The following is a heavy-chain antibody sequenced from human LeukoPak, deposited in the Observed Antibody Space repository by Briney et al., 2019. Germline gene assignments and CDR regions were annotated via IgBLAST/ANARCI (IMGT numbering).Heavy chain of an antibody. V-gene: IGHV1-46*01. D-gene: IGHD2-8*01. J-gene: IGHJ4*02. CDR3: ARGYCANGVCYMVDY. CDR1: GYTFTSYG. CDR2: INPSGGST. Sequence: ASVKVSCKASGYTFTSYGISWVRQAPGQGLEWMGIINPSGGSTSYAQKFQGRVTMTRDTSTSTVYMELSSLRSEDTAVYYRARGYCANGVCYMVDYWGQGTLVTVSS.